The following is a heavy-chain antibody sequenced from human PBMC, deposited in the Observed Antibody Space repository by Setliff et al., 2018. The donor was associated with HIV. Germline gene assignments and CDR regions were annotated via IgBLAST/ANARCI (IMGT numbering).Heavy chain of an antibody. D-gene: IGHD3-10*01. V-gene: IGHV4-31*03. Sequence: SETLSLTCTVSGDSISSGGYYWSWIRQHPEKGLEWIGNIYHSGNTYYNPSLKSRITMSVDTSKNQFSLKVNSVTAADTAVYYCARDFDYGSDPGFFDPWGQGTLVTVSS. J-gene: IGHJ5*02. CDR2: IYHSGNT. CDR3: ARDFDYGSDPGFFDP. CDR1: GDSISSGGYY.